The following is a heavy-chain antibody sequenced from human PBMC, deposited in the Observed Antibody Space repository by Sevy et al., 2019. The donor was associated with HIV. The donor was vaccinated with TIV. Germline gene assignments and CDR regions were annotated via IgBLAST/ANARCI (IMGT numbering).Heavy chain of an antibody. V-gene: IGHV3-23*01. CDR3: AKTEYTSGWFY. J-gene: IGHJ4*02. CDR1: GFSFYTYA. CDR2: ITDNGAKT. D-gene: IGHD6-19*01. Sequence: GGSLRLSCPTSGFSFYTYAMTWVRQAPGKGLEWVASITDNGAKTFYADSVKGRFTISRDNSQSTLFLHMNSLRGDDTAVYFCAKTEYTSGWFYWGQGTPVTVSS.